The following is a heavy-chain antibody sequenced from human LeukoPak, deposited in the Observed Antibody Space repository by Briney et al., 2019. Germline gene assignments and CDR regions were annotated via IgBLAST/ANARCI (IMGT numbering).Heavy chain of an antibody. D-gene: IGHD3-3*01. V-gene: IGHV1-24*01. Sequence: GASVKVSCKLSGYTGIELSMHWVRQVPGKGLEWMGGSDPEDGETKYAQKFQGRVTMTEDTSTDTAYMELSRLTSEDTAVYYCATHTISGVVTYASLIWGRGTLVTVSS. CDR1: GYTGIELS. J-gene: IGHJ3*02. CDR3: ATHTISGVVTYASLI. CDR2: SDPEDGET.